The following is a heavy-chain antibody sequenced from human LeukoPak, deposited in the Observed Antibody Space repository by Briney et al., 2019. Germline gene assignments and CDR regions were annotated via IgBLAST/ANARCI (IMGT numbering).Heavy chain of an antibody. J-gene: IGHJ3*02. V-gene: IGHV3-23*01. CDR3: AKYRLRSRPGAFDI. CDR1: GFTFNNAW. Sequence: PGGSLRLSCAASGFTFNNAWMSWVRQAPGKGLEWVSAISGSGGSTYYADSVKGRFTISRDNSKNTLYLQMNSLRAEDTAVYYCAKYRLRSRPGAFDIWGQGTMVTVSS. D-gene: IGHD5/OR15-5a*01. CDR2: ISGSGGST.